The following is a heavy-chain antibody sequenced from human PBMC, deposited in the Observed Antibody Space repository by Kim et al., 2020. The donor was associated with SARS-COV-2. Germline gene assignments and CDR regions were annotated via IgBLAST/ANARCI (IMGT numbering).Heavy chain of an antibody. CDR3: ARSWGGVVTKYWFDP. Sequence: PSFQGQVTISADKSISTAYLQWSSLNASDTAMYYCARSWGGVVTKYWFDPWGQGTLVTVSS. D-gene: IGHD3-3*01. J-gene: IGHJ5*02. V-gene: IGHV5-51*01.